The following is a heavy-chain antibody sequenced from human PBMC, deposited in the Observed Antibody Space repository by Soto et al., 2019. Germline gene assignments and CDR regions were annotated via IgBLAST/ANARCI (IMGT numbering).Heavy chain of an antibody. D-gene: IGHD3-16*02. Sequence: QVQMVQSGAEVKKPGASLKVSCQASGYTFSYFGISWVRLAPGQGLEWMGWISGYNGETNYAQKFQGRVTMTTDTSTSTAYMELRSLRIDDTAIYYCVRDRSVTVFGVVIAPFDYWGQGTPVTVSS. CDR1: GYTFSYFG. CDR3: VRDRSVTVFGVVIAPFDY. CDR2: ISGYNGET. V-gene: IGHV1-18*01. J-gene: IGHJ4*02.